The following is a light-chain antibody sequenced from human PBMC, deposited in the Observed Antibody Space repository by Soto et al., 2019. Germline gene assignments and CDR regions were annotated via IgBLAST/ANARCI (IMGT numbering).Light chain of an antibody. CDR3: QQYDIWPPYT. CDR2: DAS. Sequence: EIVLTQSPATLSLSRGDRATLSCRASQSLSGNYLAWYQQKPGQAPRLIIYDASTRATGIPPRFSGGGSGTELTVTISSLQSEDFAIYYCQQYDIWPPYTFGQGTKVDIK. J-gene: IGKJ2*01. CDR1: QSLSGN. V-gene: IGKV3-15*01.